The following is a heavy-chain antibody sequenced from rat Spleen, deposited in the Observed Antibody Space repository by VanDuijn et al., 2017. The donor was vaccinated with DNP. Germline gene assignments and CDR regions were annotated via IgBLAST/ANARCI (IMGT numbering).Heavy chain of an antibody. D-gene: IGHD1-10*01. V-gene: IGHV2S12*01. Sequence: QAQLKESGPGLVQPSQTLSLTCTVSGFSLTTNGVSWVRQPPGKGLEWIAAISSGGKTYYNSALKSRLSISRDTSKSQVFLRMNSLQTEDTAIYFCTREREPNNNPFYFDCWGQGVMVTVSS. CDR2: ISSGGKT. CDR3: TREREPNNNPFYFDC. J-gene: IGHJ2*01. CDR1: GFSLTTNG.